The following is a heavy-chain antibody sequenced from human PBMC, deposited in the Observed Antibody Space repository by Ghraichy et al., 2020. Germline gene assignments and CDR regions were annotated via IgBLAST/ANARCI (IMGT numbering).Heavy chain of an antibody. V-gene: IGHV3-23*01. D-gene: IGHD4-17*01. Sequence: GGSLRLSCAASGFTFSSYAMSWVRQAPGEGLVWVSAISGSGISTYYADSVKGRFTISRDNSKNTLYLQMNSLRAEDTAVYYCAKSPYGDYLFDYWGQGTLVTVSS. CDR3: AKSPYGDYLFDY. CDR2: ISGSGIST. J-gene: IGHJ4*02. CDR1: GFTFSSYA.